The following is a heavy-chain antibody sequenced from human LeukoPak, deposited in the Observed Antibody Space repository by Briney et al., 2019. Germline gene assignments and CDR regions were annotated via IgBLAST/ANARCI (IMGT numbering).Heavy chain of an antibody. CDR3: ARGLSGSYDYYYYYMDV. J-gene: IGHJ6*03. V-gene: IGHV3-21*04. D-gene: IGHD1-26*01. Sequence: GGSLRLSCAASGFNFSRNSMNWVRQAPGKGLEWVSSISSSSSYKYYGDSVRGRFTISRDNAKNSLYLQMNSLRAEDTALYYCARGLSGSYDYYYYYMDVWGKGTTVTVSS. CDR1: GFNFSRNS. CDR2: ISSSSSYK.